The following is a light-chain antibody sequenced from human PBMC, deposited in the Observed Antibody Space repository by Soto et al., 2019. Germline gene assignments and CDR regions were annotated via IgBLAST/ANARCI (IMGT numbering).Light chain of an antibody. J-gene: IGKJ1*01. Sequence: EIVLTQSPGTLSLSPGERATLSCRASQSVSSSYLAWYQQKPGQAPRLLIYGASSRATGIPDRFSGSGSGTYFALTISTLEPEDFAVYSCQQYGSSPPWTLGQGTKVEIK. CDR1: QSVSSSY. V-gene: IGKV3-20*01. CDR3: QQYGSSPPWT. CDR2: GAS.